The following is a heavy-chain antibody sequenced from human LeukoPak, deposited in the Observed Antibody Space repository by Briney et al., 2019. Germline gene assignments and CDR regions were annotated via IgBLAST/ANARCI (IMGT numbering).Heavy chain of an antibody. V-gene: IGHV4-59*12. CDR3: ARDGGYYFDY. CDR1: GGSISNYY. J-gene: IGHJ4*02. CDR2: IYYSGST. D-gene: IGHD3-16*01. Sequence: PSETLSLTCTVSGGSISNYYWSWIRQPPGKGLEWIGYIYYSGSTNYNPSLKSRVTISVDTSKNQFSLKLSSVTAADTAVYYCARDGGYYFDYWGQGTLVTVSS.